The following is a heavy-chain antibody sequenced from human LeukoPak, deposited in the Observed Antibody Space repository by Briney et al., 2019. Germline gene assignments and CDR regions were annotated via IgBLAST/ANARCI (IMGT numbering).Heavy chain of an antibody. J-gene: IGHJ4*02. CDR1: GGSISSYH. Sequence: KASETLSLTCTVSGGSISSYHWSWIRQPPGKGLEWIGYISYSGSTNYNPSLKSRATISVDTSKNQFSLKLSSVTAADTAVYYCARHTTETGYYFDYWGQGALVTVSS. V-gene: IGHV4-59*08. CDR3: ARHTTETGYYFDY. D-gene: IGHD1-1*01. CDR2: ISYSGST.